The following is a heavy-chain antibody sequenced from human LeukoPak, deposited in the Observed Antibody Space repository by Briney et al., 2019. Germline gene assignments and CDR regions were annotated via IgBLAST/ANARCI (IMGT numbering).Heavy chain of an antibody. J-gene: IGHJ4*02. V-gene: IGHV1-18*01. D-gene: IGHD3-22*01. CDR1: GYTFTSYG. CDR3: AIVTYYYDSSGYLDY. Sequence: GASVKVSCKASGYTFTSYGISWVRQAPGQGLEWMGWINAYNGNTNYAQKLQGRVTMTTDTSTSTAYMELRSLRSDDTAVYYCAIVTYYYDSSGYLDYWGQGTLVTVSS. CDR2: INAYNGNT.